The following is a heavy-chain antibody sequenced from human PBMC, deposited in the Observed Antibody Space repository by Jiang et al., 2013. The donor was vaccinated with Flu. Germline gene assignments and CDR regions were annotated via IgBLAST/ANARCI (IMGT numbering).Heavy chain of an antibody. V-gene: IGHV4-39*01. CDR1: GGSISSTIYY. J-gene: IGHJ4*02. Sequence: LLKPSETLSLTCTVSGGSISSTIYYWGWIRQSPGKGLEWIGTIYFSGSTYYNPSLKSRVMISLDTSKNQVSLKLSSVTAADTAVYYCATPTSGSHLDYHYWAQGILVTVSS. CDR3: ATPTSGSHLDYHY. CDR2: IYFSGST. D-gene: IGHD1-26*01.